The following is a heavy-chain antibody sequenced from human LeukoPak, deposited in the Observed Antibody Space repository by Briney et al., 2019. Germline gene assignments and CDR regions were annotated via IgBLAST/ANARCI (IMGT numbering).Heavy chain of an antibody. CDR1: GITFSSHS. J-gene: IGHJ4*02. V-gene: IGHV3-23*01. Sequence: GGSLRLSCAASGITFSSHSINWVRQAPGKGLEWVSAINRNGGTTNYADSVKGRFTISRDNSKNTLSLQMNSLRAEDTAVYYCAKEYTSGMTPLFDYWGGGTLVSVS. CDR2: INRNGGTT. D-gene: IGHD1-1*01. CDR3: AKEYTSGMTPLFDY.